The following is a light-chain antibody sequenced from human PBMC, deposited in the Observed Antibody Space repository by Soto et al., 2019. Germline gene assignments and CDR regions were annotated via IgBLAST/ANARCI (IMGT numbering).Light chain of an antibody. J-gene: IGKJ5*01. V-gene: IGKV3-15*01. CDR1: QSVSSN. CDR3: QQYNNWLIT. Sequence: EIVISQSPATLSVSPGERATLSCRASQSVSSNLAWYQQKPGQAPRLLIYGASTRATGIPARFSGSGSGTEFTLTISSLQSEDFAVYYCQQYNNWLITFGQGTRLE. CDR2: GAS.